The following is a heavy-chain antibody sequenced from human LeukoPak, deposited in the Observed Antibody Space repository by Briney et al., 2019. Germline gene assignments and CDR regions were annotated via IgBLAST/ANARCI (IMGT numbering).Heavy chain of an antibody. CDR2: MNPNSGNT. CDR1: GYTFTSYD. CDR3: ARVAYSSSWYGGVDWFDP. Sequence: GASVKVSCKASGYTFTSYDINWVRQATGQGLEWMGWMNPNSGNTGYAQKFQGRVTITRNTSISTAYMELSSLRSEDTAVYYCARVAYSSSWYGGVDWFDPWGQGTLVTASS. J-gene: IGHJ5*02. V-gene: IGHV1-8*03. D-gene: IGHD6-13*01.